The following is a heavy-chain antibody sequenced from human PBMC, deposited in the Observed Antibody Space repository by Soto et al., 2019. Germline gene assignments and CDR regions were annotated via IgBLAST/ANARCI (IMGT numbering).Heavy chain of an antibody. V-gene: IGHV3-74*01. D-gene: IGHD3-16*01. CDR2: ISDDGRTT. CDR1: GFTFRNYR. Sequence: EVQLVESGGDLVQPGDSLRLSCAASGFTFRNYRMHWVRQVPGKGLVWVSFISDDGRTTRYVDSVKGRFTISRDNAKNTVYLEMNSLTVDGTAMYYCARDGGGLAHWGQGALVTVSS. CDR3: ARDGGGLAH. J-gene: IGHJ1*01.